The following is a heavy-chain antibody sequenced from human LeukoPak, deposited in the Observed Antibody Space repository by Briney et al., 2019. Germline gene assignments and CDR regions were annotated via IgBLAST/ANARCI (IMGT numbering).Heavy chain of an antibody. J-gene: IGHJ4*02. Sequence: GGSLRLSCAASGFTFSSYSMNWVRQAPGKGVEWVSYISSSSSTIYYADSVKGRFTISRDNAKNSLYLQMNSLRAEDTAVYYCARGRGYGDVKGIIDYWGQGTLVTVSS. V-gene: IGHV3-48*01. CDR3: ARGRGYGDVKGIIDY. CDR1: GFTFSSYS. D-gene: IGHD4-17*01. CDR2: ISSSSSTI.